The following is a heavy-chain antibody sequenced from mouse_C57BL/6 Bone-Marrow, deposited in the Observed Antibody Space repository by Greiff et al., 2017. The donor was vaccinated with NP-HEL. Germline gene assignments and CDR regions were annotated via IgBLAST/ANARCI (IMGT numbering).Heavy chain of an antibody. CDR3: AISGLLYYYGDY. CDR1: GYTFTSYG. CDR2: IYPRSGNT. V-gene: IGHV1-81*01. Sequence: QVQLQQSGAELARPGASVKLSCKASGYTFTSYGISWVKQRTGQGLEWIGEIYPRSGNTYYNEKFKGKATLTADKSSSTAYMELRSLTSEDSAVYFCAISGLLYYYGDYWGQGTTLTVSS. J-gene: IGHJ2*01. D-gene: IGHD1-1*01.